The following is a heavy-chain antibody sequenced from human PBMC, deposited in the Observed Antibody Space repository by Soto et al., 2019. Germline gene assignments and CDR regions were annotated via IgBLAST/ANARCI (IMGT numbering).Heavy chain of an antibody. V-gene: IGHV4-34*01. CDR1: GGSFSGYY. D-gene: IGHD6-6*01. CDR3: ARGSRIAARRASGNWFDP. Sequence: QVQLQQWGAGLLKPSETLSLTCAVYGGSFSGYYWSWIRQPPGKGLEWIGEINHSGSTNYNPSLKSRVTISVDTSKNQFSLKLSSVTAADTAVYYCARGSRIAARRASGNWFDPWGQGTLVTVSS. J-gene: IGHJ5*02. CDR2: INHSGST.